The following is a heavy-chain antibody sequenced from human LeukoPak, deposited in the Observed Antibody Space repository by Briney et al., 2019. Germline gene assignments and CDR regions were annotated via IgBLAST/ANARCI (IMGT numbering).Heavy chain of an antibody. CDR3: VSKNAMIA. J-gene: IGHJ4*02. V-gene: IGHV3-48*03. CDR1: GFTLSDFE. CDR2: INPSGSNT. Sequence: GGSLRLSCAASGFTLSDFEMSWVRQAPGKGLEWISYINPSGSNTFSADSVKGRFTISRDNAKNSVYLQLNSLTVEDTGVYYCVSKNAMIAWGQGTLVTVSS. D-gene: IGHD2-2*01.